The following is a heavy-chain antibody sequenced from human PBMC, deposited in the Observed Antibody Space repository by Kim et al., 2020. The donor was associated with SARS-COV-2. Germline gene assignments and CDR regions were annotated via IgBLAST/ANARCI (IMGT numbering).Heavy chain of an antibody. CDR3: ARHLYGRGDFDY. V-gene: IGHV5-10-1*01. J-gene: IGHJ4*02. Sequence: YSPSFQGHVTISADKSISTAYLQWSSLKASDTAMYYCARHLYGRGDFDYWGQGTLVTVSS. D-gene: IGHD2-2*02.